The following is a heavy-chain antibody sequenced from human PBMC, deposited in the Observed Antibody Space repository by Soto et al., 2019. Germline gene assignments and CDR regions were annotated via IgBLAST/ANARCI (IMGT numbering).Heavy chain of an antibody. CDR2: IYYSGST. CDR3: ARGVRDFWSGYSRDFDC. CDR1: GGSVSSCGYY. J-gene: IGHJ4*02. Sequence: QVQLQESGPGLVKASQTLSLTCTVSGGSVSSCGYYWSWLRQHPGKGLEWIGYIYYSGSTYYTPYLKRRVTILVYTSQNQVSLNLSSVTAADAAVYYCARGVRDFWSGYSRDFDCWGQGNLVTVSS. V-gene: IGHV4-31*03. D-gene: IGHD3-3*01.